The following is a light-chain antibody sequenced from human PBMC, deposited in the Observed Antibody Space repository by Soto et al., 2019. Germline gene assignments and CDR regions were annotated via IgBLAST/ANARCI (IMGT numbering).Light chain of an antibody. CDR3: CSYAGTNTFV. CDR1: SSDVGSYNL. Sequence: QSALTQPASVSGSTGQSITISCTGTSSDVGSYNLVSWYQQHPGKAPKLMIYEGNNRPSGVSNRFSGSKSANTASLTISGLQTEDEADYYCCSYAGTNTFVFGTGTKLTVL. CDR2: EGN. J-gene: IGLJ1*01. V-gene: IGLV2-23*01.